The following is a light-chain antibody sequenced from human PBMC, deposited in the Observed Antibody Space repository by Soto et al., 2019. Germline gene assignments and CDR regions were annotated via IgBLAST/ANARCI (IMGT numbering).Light chain of an antibody. V-gene: IGKV3-11*01. J-gene: IGKJ3*01. CDR2: DAS. CDR1: PSVSNS. Sequence: ESVLTQSPATLSLSPGERATLSCRASPSVSNSLAWYQHKPGQAPRLLIYDASNRATGIPARFSGSGSGTEFTLTISSLQSEDFAVYYCQQYNNWPRGTFGPGTKVDIK. CDR3: QQYNNWPRGT.